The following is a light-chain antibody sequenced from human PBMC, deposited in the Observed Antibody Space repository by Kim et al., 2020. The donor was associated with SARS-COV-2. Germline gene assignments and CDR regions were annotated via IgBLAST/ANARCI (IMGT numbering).Light chain of an antibody. CDR3: NSRDTSGYRVV. CDR1: SLRRDY. CDR2: GKG. V-gene: IGLV3-19*01. Sequence: SSELTQDPAVSVALGQTVRITCQGDSLRRDYASWFQQKPGQAPLLVIYGKGNRPSGIPDRFSGSNSGDTASLTITGAQAEDEADYYCNSRDTSGYRVVFGGGTKVTVL. J-gene: IGLJ2*01.